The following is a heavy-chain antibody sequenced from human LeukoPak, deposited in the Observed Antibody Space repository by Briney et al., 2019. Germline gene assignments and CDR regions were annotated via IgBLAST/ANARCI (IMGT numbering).Heavy chain of an antibody. CDR3: ARDRLRSLWLKYYFDY. V-gene: IGHV4-39*07. CDR2: IYYSGST. J-gene: IGHJ4*02. D-gene: IGHD5-18*01. CDR1: GGSISSSSYY. Sequence: SETLSLTCTVSGGSISSSSYYWGWIRQPPGKGLEWMGSIYYSGSTYYNPSLKSRVTISVDTSKNQFSLKLSSVTAADTAVYYCARDRLRSLWLKYYFDYWGQGTLVTVSS.